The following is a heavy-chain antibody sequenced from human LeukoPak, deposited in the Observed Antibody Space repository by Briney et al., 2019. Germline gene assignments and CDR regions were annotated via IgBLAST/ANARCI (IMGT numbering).Heavy chain of an antibody. Sequence: ASVKVSCKASGYTFTSYGISWVRQAPGQGLEWMGWISAYNGNTNYAQKLQGRVTMTTDTSTSTAYMELRSLRSDDTAVYYCARSLTHSSSWYGYYYYGMDVWGQGTTVTVSS. J-gene: IGHJ6*02. D-gene: IGHD6-13*01. CDR2: ISAYNGNT. CDR1: GYTFTSYG. CDR3: ARSLTHSSSWYGYYYYGMDV. V-gene: IGHV1-18*01.